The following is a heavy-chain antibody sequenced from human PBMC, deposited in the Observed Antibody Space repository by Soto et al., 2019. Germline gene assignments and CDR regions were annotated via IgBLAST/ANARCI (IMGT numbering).Heavy chain of an antibody. V-gene: IGHV1-69*02. Sequence: QVQLVQSGAEVKKPGSSVKVSCKASGGTFSSYTISWVRQAPGQGLEWMGRIIPILGIANYAQKFQGRVTINEDKSTSTAYMELSSLRSEDTAVYYCARGTEDIVVVVAANDAFDIWGQGTMVTVSS. CDR3: ARGTEDIVVVVAANDAFDI. J-gene: IGHJ3*02. CDR1: GGTFSSYT. D-gene: IGHD2-15*01. CDR2: IIPILGIA.